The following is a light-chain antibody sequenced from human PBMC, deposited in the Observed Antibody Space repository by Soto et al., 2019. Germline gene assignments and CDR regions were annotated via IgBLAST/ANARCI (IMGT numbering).Light chain of an antibody. V-gene: IGKV3-11*01. Sequence: EVVLTQSPDTLSLPPGERATLSCRASQSISSYLAWYQQKPGQAPRLLIYDASSRATGIPARFSGSGSGTDFTLTISSLEPEDFAVYYCQQPTDWPLQWTFGQGTKVDIK. CDR3: QQPTDWPLQWT. CDR2: DAS. J-gene: IGKJ1*01. CDR1: QSISSY.